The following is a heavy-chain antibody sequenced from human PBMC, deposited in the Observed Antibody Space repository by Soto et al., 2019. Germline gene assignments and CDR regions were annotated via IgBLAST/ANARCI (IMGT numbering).Heavy chain of an antibody. CDR1: GDTFTVEY. V-gene: IGHV1-46*01. CDR3: ARQEGELGARSTEDYYGLDC. CDR2: INPSGGST. D-gene: IGHD7-27*01. J-gene: IGHJ6*04. Sequence: VRVSCKGSGDTFTVEYMHWGQRAHGQGLEWMGIINPSGGSTSYAQKFQGRVTMTRDTSTSTVYMELSSLRSEDTAVYYCARQEGELGARSTEDYYGLDCWGKGTKVTVSS.